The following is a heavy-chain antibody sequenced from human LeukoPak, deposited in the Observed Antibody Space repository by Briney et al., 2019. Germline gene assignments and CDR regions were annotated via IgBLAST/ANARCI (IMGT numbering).Heavy chain of an antibody. CDR2: IIPIFGTA. Sequence: SVKVSXKASGGTFSSYAISWVRQAPGQGLEWMGGIIPIFGTANYAQKFQGRVTITADESTSTAYMELSSLRSEDTAVYYCCSYYCDSSGYYYGPFDYWGQGTLVTVSS. J-gene: IGHJ4*02. CDR3: CSYYCDSSGYYYGPFDY. CDR1: GGTFSSYA. D-gene: IGHD3-22*01. V-gene: IGHV1-69*01.